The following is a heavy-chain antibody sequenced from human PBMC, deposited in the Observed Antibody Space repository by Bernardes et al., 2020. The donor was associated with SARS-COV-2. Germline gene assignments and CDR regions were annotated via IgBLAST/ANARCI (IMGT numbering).Heavy chain of an antibody. V-gene: IGHV4-4*07. D-gene: IGHD3-3*01. CDR2: IYTSGST. CDR3: ARDSDYYDFWSGYRGWFDP. CDR1: GGSISSYY. Sequence: SETLSLTCTVSGGSISSYYWSWIRQPAGKGLEWIWRIYTSGSTNYNPSLKSRVTMSVDTSKNQFSLKLSSVTAADTAVYYCARDSDYYDFWSGYRGWFDPWGQGTLVTVSS. J-gene: IGHJ5*02.